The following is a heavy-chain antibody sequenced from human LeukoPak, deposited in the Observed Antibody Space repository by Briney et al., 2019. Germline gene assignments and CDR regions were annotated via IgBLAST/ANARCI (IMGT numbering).Heavy chain of an antibody. Sequence: SVKASCKASGGTFSSYAISWVRQAPGQGLEWMGGIIPIFGTANYAQKFQGRVTITADESTSTAYMELSSLRSEDTAVYYCARGGDIVVVPAAERGWFDPWGQGTLVTVSS. V-gene: IGHV1-69*13. CDR1: GGTFSSYA. CDR3: ARGGDIVVVPAAERGWFDP. CDR2: IIPIFGTA. D-gene: IGHD2-2*01. J-gene: IGHJ5*02.